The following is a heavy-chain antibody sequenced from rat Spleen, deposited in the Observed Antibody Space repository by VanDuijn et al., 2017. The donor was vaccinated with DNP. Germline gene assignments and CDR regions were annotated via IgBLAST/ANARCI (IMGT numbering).Heavy chain of an antibody. Sequence: EVQLVESGGGLVQPGRSLRLSCAASGFTFSNYGMAWVRQAPTKGLEWVASISTGGGNTYYRDSVKGRLTISRDNAKSTLYLQMDSLRSEDTATYYCVRHEDSSSHIYGFAYWGQGTLVTVSS. CDR3: VRHEDSSSHIYGFAY. J-gene: IGHJ3*01. CDR2: ISTGGGNT. D-gene: IGHD1-2*01. CDR1: GFTFSNYG. V-gene: IGHV5S13*01.